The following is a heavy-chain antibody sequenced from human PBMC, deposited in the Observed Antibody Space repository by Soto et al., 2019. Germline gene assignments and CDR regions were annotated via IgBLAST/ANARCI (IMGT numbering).Heavy chain of an antibody. J-gene: IGHJ6*01. CDR2: ISYDGSNK. D-gene: IGHD2-2*02. CDR3: AREYTAWPLAYGLDV. Sequence: GGSLRLSGAASGFPFSSYAMHWVRQAPGKGLEWVAVISYDGSNKYYADSVKGRFTISRVNAKNSVSLQMNRLRAEDTAVYYCAREYTAWPLAYGLDVWGQGTTVTVSS. V-gene: IGHV3-30-3*01. CDR1: GFPFSSYA.